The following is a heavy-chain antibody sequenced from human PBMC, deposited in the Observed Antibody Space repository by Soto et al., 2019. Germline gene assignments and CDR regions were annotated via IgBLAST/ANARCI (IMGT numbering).Heavy chain of an antibody. Sequence: ASVKVSCKASGYTLTGYYMHWVRQAPGQGLEWMGWINPNSGGTNYAQKFQGWVTMTRDTSISTAYMELSRLRSDDTAVYYCARADHCSGGTCYSSGMDVWGQGTTVTVSS. CDR1: GYTLTGYY. D-gene: IGHD2-15*01. J-gene: IGHJ6*02. V-gene: IGHV1-2*04. CDR3: ARADHCSGGTCYSSGMDV. CDR2: INPNSGGT.